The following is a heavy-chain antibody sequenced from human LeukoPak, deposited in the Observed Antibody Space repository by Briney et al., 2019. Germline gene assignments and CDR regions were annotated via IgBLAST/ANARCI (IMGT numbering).Heavy chain of an antibody. J-gene: IGHJ4*02. CDR2: VSGSGDSA. CDR3: ARGVLGGTDQYFDS. Sequence: PGGCLRHSCAAPGFNFSSYAMTSVRQTTGRGLGWVPAVSGSGDSAYYADSGLGRFNVSRENTKSSLYLQMNSLRSEDTAVYVCARGVLGGTDQYFDSWGQGSLVTVSS. CDR1: GFNFSSYA. D-gene: IGHD6-19*01. V-gene: IGHV3-23*01.